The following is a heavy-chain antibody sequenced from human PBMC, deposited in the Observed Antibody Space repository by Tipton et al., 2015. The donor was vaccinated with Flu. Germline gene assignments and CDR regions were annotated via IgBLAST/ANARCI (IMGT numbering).Heavy chain of an antibody. CDR1: GYTFTGYY. D-gene: IGHD4-11*01. Sequence: QVQLVQSGAEVKKPGASVKVSCKASGYTFTGYYMHWVRQAPGQGLEWMGWINPNSGGTNYAQKFQGRVTMTRDTSISTAYMGLSRLRSDDTAVYYCASMTTVTSGDYYGMDVWGQGTTVTVSS. CDR2: INPNSGGT. CDR3: ASMTTVTSGDYYGMDV. J-gene: IGHJ6*02. V-gene: IGHV1-2*02.